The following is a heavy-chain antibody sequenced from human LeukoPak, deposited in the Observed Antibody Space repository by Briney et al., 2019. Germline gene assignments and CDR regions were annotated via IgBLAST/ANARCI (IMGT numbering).Heavy chain of an antibody. D-gene: IGHD1-1*01. Sequence: GGSLRLSCAASGFTVSTNYMNWVRQAPGKRLEWVSVLYSGGSTYYADSVKGRFTISRDNSKNTVYLQMKSLRAEDTAVYYCARDSETETGWYYYGMDVWGQGTTVTVSS. V-gene: IGHV3-53*01. CDR2: LYSGGST. CDR1: GFTVSTNY. J-gene: IGHJ6*02. CDR3: ARDSETETGWYYYGMDV.